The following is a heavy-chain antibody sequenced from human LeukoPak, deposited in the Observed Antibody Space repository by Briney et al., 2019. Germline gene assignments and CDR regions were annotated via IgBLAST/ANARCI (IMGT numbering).Heavy chain of an antibody. D-gene: IGHD5-18*01. CDR3: AKASGYSHGDYGMDV. Sequence: GRSLRLSCAASGFTFDDYAMHWVRQAPGKGLEWVSGISWNSGSIGYADSVKGRFTISRDNAKNSLYLQMNSLRAEDTALYYCAKASGYSHGDYGMDVWGQGTTVTVSS. CDR1: GFTFDDYA. V-gene: IGHV3-9*01. CDR2: ISWNSGSI. J-gene: IGHJ6*02.